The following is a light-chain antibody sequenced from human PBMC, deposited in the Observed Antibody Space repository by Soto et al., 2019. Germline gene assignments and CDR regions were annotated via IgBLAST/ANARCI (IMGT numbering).Light chain of an antibody. CDR2: GAS. CDR3: QQYDNWPLT. V-gene: IGKV3D-15*01. Sequence: EIVMTQSPATLSVSRGERATLSCRANQAISSNLAWYQQKPGQAPRLLIYGASNRATGIPDRFSGGGSGTDFTLTISSLQSEDFAVYYCQQYDNWPLTFGQGSKVDIK. J-gene: IGKJ1*01. CDR1: QAISSN.